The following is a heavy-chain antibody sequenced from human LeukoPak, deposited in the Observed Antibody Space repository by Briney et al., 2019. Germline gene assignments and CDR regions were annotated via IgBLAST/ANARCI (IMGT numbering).Heavy chain of an antibody. Sequence: GGSLGLSCAASGFTFSDHYMTWIRQAPGKGLEWVSHISGSGTTTNYADSVKGRFTISRDNAKNSLYLQMNSLRAEDTAVYYCARDVRPEYDYVDYVYWYFDLWGRGTLVTVSS. CDR2: ISGSGTTT. J-gene: IGHJ2*01. CDR1: GFTFSDHY. V-gene: IGHV3-11*01. CDR3: ARDVRPEYDYVDYVYWYFDL. D-gene: IGHD4-17*01.